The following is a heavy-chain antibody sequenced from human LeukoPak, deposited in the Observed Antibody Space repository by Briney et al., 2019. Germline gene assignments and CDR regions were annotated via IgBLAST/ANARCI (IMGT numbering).Heavy chain of an antibody. D-gene: IGHD5-24*01. J-gene: IGHJ3*02. CDR1: GGSTGRYY. V-gene: IGHV4-59*08. Sequence: PSETLSLTCTVSGGSTGRYYWSWVRQPPGKGLEWIGYIHYSGSTNYNPSLKSRVTISVDTSKNQFSLKLSSVTAADTALYYCARLRSLLGTGDGNTYHSLDIWGQGTMVTVSS. CDR3: ARLRSLLGTGDGNTYHSLDI. CDR2: IHYSGST.